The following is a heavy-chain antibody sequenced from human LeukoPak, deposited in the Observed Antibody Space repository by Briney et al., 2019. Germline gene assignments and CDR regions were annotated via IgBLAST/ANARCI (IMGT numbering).Heavy chain of an antibody. J-gene: IGHJ5*02. Sequence: GGSLRLSCAASGFTFSSYWMSWVRQAPGKGLEWVAVISYDGSNKYYADSAKGRFTISRDNSKNTLYLQMNSLRAEDTAVYYCARYDSGYEPWGQGTLVTVSS. CDR3: ARYDSGYEP. CDR1: GFTFSSYW. V-gene: IGHV3-30*03. CDR2: ISYDGSNK. D-gene: IGHD5-12*01.